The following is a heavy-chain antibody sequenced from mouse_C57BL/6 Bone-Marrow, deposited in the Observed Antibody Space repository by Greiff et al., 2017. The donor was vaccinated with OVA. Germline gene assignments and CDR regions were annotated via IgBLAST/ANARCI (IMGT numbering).Heavy chain of an antibody. CDR3: TREGYYGSRRGGDV. CDR1: GFTFSSYA. J-gene: IGHJ1*03. CDR2: ISSGGDYI. D-gene: IGHD1-1*01. V-gene: IGHV5-9-1*02. Sequence: EVKVEESGEGLVKPGGSLKLSCAASGFTFSSYAMSWVRQTPEKRLEWVAYISSGGDYIYYADTVKGRFTISRDNARNTLYLQMSSLKSEDTAMYYCTREGYYGSRRGGDVWGTGTTVTVSS.